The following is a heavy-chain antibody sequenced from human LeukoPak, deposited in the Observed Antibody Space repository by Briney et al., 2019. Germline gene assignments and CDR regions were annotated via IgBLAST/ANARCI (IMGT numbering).Heavy chain of an antibody. CDR2: INPNSGGT. Sequence: ASVKVSCKASGYTFTGYYMHWVRQAPGQGLEWMGRINPNSGGTNYAQKFQDRVTMTRDTSISTAYMELSRLRSDDTAVYYCAREMYGDAFDIWGQGTMVTVSS. J-gene: IGHJ3*02. CDR1: GYTFTGYY. D-gene: IGHD2-8*01. CDR3: AREMYGDAFDI. V-gene: IGHV1-2*06.